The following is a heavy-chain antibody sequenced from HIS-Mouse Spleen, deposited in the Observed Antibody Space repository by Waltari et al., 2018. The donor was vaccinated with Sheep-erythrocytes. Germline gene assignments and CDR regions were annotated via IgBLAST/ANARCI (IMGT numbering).Heavy chain of an antibody. V-gene: IGHV3-21*01. D-gene: IGHD6-6*01. CDR3: ARDSTSDAFDI. CDR2: ISSSSSYI. Sequence: LEWGSSISSSSSYIYYADSVKGRFTISRDNAKNSLYLQMNSLRAEDTAVYYCARDSTSDAFDIWGQGTMVTVSS. J-gene: IGHJ3*02.